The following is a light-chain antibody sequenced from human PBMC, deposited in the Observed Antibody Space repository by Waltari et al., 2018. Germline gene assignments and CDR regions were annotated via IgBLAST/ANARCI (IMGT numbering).Light chain of an antibody. CDR1: SSDVGGYDS. J-gene: IGLJ2*01. CDR2: GVS. V-gene: IGLV2-14*03. Sequence: QSALTQPASVSGSPGQSITIPCSGTSSDVGGYDSVSWYQQHPGKAPKLLIYGVSNRPSGVSNRFSGSKSDNTASLTISGLQAEDEADYYCSSYTSRSTLGIFGGGTKLTVL. CDR3: SSYTSRSTLGI.